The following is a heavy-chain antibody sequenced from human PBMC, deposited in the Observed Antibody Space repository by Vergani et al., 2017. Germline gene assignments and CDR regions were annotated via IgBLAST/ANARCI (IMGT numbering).Heavy chain of an antibody. J-gene: IGHJ2*01. CDR1: GLTFDDYA. V-gene: IGHV3-9*01. CDR3: VKDVAGSGKCWYFDL. D-gene: IGHD6-13*01. CDR2: INWNSDSI. Sequence: EVQLVESGGGLVQPGRFLRLSCAASGLTFDDYAMHWVRQAPGKGLEWVSGINWNSDSIAYADSVKGRFTISRDNAKNSLYLQMNSLRAEDTALYYCVKDVAGSGKCWYFDLWGRGTLVTVSS.